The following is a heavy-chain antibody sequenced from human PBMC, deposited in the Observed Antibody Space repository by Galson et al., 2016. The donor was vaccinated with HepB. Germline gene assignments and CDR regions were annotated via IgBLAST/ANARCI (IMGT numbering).Heavy chain of an antibody. CDR2: IYPGDSHT. CDR3: ARPGHYDFWADFFDL. J-gene: IGHJ3*01. CDR1: GYSFTTYW. V-gene: IGHV5-51*01. Sequence: QSGAEVKKPGESLKISCKGFGYSFTTYWIGWVRQMPGKGLEWMGIIYPGDSHTRYSPSFQGQVTISADKSISTAYLQWTRLKASDTAMYYCARPGHYDFWADFFDLWGQGTMVTVSS. D-gene: IGHD3-3*01.